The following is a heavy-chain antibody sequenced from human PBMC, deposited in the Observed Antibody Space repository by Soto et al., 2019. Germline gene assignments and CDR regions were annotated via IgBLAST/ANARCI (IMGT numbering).Heavy chain of an antibody. J-gene: IGHJ4*02. D-gene: IGHD3-9*01. CDR2: ISAYNGNT. CDR3: ARDATYYDILTGYYTVPSSFDY. V-gene: IGHV1-18*01. CDR1: GYTFTSYG. Sequence: GASVKVSCKASGYTFTSYGISWVRQAPGQGLEWMGWISAYNGNTNYAQKLQGRVTMTTDTSTSTAYMELRSLRSDDTAVYYCARDATYYDILTGYYTVPSSFDYWGQGTLVTVSS.